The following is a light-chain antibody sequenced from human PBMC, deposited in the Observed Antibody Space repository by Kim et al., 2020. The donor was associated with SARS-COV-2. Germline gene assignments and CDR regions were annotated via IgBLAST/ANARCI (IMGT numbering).Light chain of an antibody. J-gene: IGLJ1*01. CDR1: SSDIGAYKY. CDR2: EVN. CDR3: TSYAGSNNLDV. Sequence: SDTISCTGTSSDIGAYKYVSWYQQHPGKAPKLMIYEVNRRPSGVPDRFSGSKSGNTASLTVSGLQAEDEADYYCTSYAGSNNLDVFGTGTKVTVL. V-gene: IGLV2-8*01.